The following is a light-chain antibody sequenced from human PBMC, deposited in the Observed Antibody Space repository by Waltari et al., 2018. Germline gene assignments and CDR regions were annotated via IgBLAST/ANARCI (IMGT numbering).Light chain of an antibody. CDR1: QTVSGH. CDR2: GAS. J-gene: IGKJ1*01. V-gene: IGKV3-15*01. CDR3: QQYNHWWT. Sequence: EVMMTQSPATLSASPGDRVTLSCRARQTVSGHLAWYQQKPSQAPRLPIYGASTRATGIPARFSGSGSGAEFTLTISSLQSEDSAVYYCQQYNHWWTFGQGTKVEIK.